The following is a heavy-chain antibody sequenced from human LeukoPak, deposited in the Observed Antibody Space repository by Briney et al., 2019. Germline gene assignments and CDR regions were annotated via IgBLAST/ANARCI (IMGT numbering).Heavy chain of an antibody. CDR3: ATDSLGATDY. CDR1: GGSISSGSYY. D-gene: IGHD1-26*01. V-gene: IGHV4-61*02. CDR2: IYTSGST. J-gene: IGHJ4*02. Sequence: PSETLSLPCTVSGGSISSGSYYWSWIRQPAGKGLEWIGRIYTSGSTNYNPSLKSRVTISVDTSKNQFSLKLGSVTAADTAVYYCATDSLGATDYWGQGTLVTVSS.